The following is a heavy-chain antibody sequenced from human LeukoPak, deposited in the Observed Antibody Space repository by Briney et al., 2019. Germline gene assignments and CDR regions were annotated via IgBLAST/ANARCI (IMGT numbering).Heavy chain of an antibody. V-gene: IGHV3-48*04. J-gene: IGHJ4*02. D-gene: IGHD3-9*01. CDR1: GFTFSSYS. Sequence: GGSLRLSCAASGFTFSSYSMNWVRQAPGKGLEWVSYISSSSSSTIYYADSVKGRFTISRDNAKNSLYLQMNSLRAEDTAVYYCARDYDTSISYGESGRVWEIQRGETYYFDYWGQGTLVTVSS. CDR2: ISSSSSSTI. CDR3: ARDYDTSISYGESGRVWEIQRGETYYFDY.